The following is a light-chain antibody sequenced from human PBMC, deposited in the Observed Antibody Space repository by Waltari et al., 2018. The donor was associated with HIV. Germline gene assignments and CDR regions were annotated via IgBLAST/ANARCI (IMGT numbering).Light chain of an antibody. CDR1: PSDFGTYKL. CDR3: EGDAIV. J-gene: IGLJ3*02. V-gene: IGLV2-23*01. CDR2: EDN. Sequence: QSALTQPASVSGSLGQSITISCTGRPSDFGTYKLVSWYQQHPGKAPKLIIYEDNRWPSGISTRFSASKSGNTASLTISGLQAEDEAGSSYEGDAIVFGGGTELTVL.